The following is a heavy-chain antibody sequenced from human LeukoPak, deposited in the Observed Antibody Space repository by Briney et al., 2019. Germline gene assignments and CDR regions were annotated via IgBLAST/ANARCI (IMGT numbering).Heavy chain of an antibody. CDR2: IYPGDSDT. D-gene: IGHD2-15*01. J-gene: IGHJ4*02. CDR1: GYSFTSYW. Sequence: GESLKISCKGSGYSFTSYWIGWERQMPGKGLEWMGIIYPGDSDTRYSPSFQGQVTISADKSISTAYLQWSSLKASDTAMYYCARGRGIVVVVAATNIDYWGQGTLVTVSS. V-gene: IGHV5-51*01. CDR3: ARGRGIVVVVAATNIDY.